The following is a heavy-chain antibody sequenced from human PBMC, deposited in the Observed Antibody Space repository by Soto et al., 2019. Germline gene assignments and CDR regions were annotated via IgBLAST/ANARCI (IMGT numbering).Heavy chain of an antibody. Sequence: SVKVSCEASGYTFTSYGISWVRQAPVQGLEWMGWISAYNGNTNYAQKLQGRVTMTTDTSTSTAYMELRSLRSDDTAVYYCARVGIVGATNWFDPWGQGTLVTVSS. CDR3: ARVGIVGATNWFDP. D-gene: IGHD1-26*01. V-gene: IGHV1-18*01. J-gene: IGHJ5*02. CDR2: ISAYNGNT. CDR1: GYTFTSYG.